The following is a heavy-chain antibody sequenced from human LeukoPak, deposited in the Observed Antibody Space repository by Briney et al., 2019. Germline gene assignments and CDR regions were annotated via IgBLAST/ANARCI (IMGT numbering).Heavy chain of an antibody. CDR1: GYRFTSYC. J-gene: IGHJ3*02. V-gene: IGHV5-51*01. CDR2: IYPGDSDT. D-gene: IGHD5-24*01. Sequence: GESPKTPCKASGYRFTSYCIGRVPQMPGKGVEWIGIIYPGDSDTRYSPSFQGQVTLSADKSISTAYLQWSSLRASDTAIYYCARPRDGYKIDALDIWGQGTMVTVSS. CDR3: ARPRDGYKIDALDI.